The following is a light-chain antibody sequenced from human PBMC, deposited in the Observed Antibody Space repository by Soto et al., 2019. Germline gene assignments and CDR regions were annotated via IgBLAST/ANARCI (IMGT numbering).Light chain of an antibody. CDR1: QSINSW. Sequence: DIQMNHSPSTLSASVGDRVTITCRASQSINSWLAWYQQKPGKGPTLLIYRASRLESGVPSRFSGSGSGTEFALTISSLQPADFATYYCQQYETYSWTFGQGTKVDIK. V-gene: IGKV1-5*03. J-gene: IGKJ1*01. CDR3: QQYETYSWT. CDR2: RAS.